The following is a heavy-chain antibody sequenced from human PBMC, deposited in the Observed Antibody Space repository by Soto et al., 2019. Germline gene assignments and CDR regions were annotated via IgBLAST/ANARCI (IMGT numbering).Heavy chain of an antibody. CDR3: AKAPAGIAVFDY. V-gene: IGHV3-30*18. Sequence: QVRLVESGGGVVQPGTSLRLSCAASGFTFSSYNMHWVRQAPGKGLEWVAIISYDGSNKNYADSVKGRFTISRDNSKNTLYLQMNSLRPEDTAVFYCAKAPAGIAVFDYWGPGTLVTVSS. CDR2: ISYDGSNK. CDR1: GFTFSSYN. D-gene: IGHD6-19*01. J-gene: IGHJ4*02.